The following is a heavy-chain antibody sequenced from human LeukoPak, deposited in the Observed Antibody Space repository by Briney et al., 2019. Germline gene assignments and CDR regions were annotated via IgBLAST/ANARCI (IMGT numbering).Heavy chain of an antibody. V-gene: IGHV3-48*03. D-gene: IGHD6-25*01. CDR3: ARGAARRSSGAFDI. Sequence: GGSLRLSCAASAFTFSSYELNWVRQAPGKGLEWISYICSGSIINYTDSVKGRFTISRDNAKNSLYLQMNSLRAEDTAVYYCARGAARRSSGAFDIWGQGTMVTVSS. CDR1: AFTFSSYE. J-gene: IGHJ3*02. CDR2: ICSGSII.